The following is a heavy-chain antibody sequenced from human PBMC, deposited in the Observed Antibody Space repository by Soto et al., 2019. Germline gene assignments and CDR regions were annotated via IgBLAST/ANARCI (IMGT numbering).Heavy chain of an antibody. D-gene: IGHD6-6*01. Sequence: SGGSLRLSCAASGFTFSSYAMSWVRQAPGKGLEWVSAISGSGGSTYYADSVKGRFTISRDNSKNTLYLQMNSLRAEDTAVYYCXKAGGAARLYYYYGMDVWGQGTTVTVSS. CDR3: XKAGGAARLYYYYGMDV. CDR1: GFTFSSYA. CDR2: ISGSGGST. V-gene: IGHV3-23*01. J-gene: IGHJ6*02.